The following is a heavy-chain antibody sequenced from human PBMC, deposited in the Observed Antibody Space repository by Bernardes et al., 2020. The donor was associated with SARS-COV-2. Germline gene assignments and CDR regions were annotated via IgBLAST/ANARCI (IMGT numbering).Heavy chain of an antibody. V-gene: IGHV4-39*01. CDR1: GGSISSSSYY. D-gene: IGHD6-19*01. CDR2: IYYSGST. CDR3: ASHSSGWYEWGY. J-gene: IGHJ4*02. Sequence: SETLSLTCTVSGGSISSSSYYWGWIRQPPGKGLEWIVSIYYSGSTYYNPSLKSRVTISVDTSKNQFSLKLSSVTAADTAVYYCASHSSGWYEWGYWGQGTLVTVSS.